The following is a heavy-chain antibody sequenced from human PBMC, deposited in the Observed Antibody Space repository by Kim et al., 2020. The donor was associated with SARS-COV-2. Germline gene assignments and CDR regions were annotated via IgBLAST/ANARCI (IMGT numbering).Heavy chain of an antibody. CDR2: INHSGST. CDR1: GGSFSGYY. CDR3: ARIPLVRGVIITYYYYGMDV. D-gene: IGHD3-10*01. Sequence: SETLSLTCAVYGGSFSGYYWSWIRQPPGKVLEWIGEINHSGSTNYNPSLKSRVTISVDTSKNQFSLKLSSVTAADTAVYYCARIPLVRGVIITYYYYGMDVWGQGTTVTVSS. J-gene: IGHJ6*02. V-gene: IGHV4-34*01.